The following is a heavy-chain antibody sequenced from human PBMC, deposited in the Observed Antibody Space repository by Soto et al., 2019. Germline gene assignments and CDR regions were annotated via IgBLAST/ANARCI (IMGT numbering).Heavy chain of an antibody. D-gene: IGHD2-2*01. V-gene: IGHV3-23*01. CDR3: ASDYCSSTSCYPNFDX. Sequence: GGSLRLSCAASGFTFSSYAMSWVRQAPGKGLEWVSAISGSGGSTYYADSVKGRFTISRDNSKNTLYLQMNSLRAEDTAVYYCASDYCSSTSCYPNFDXWGQGTLVTVSS. J-gene: IGHJ4*02. CDR2: ISGSGGST. CDR1: GFTFSSYA.